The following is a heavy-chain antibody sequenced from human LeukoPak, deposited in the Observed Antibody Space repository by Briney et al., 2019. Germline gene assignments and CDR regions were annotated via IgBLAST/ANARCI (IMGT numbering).Heavy chain of an antibody. CDR2: ISSSSSYI. Sequence: PGGPLRLSCAASGFSFSSNFMTWVRQAPGKGLEWVSSISSSSSYIHYADTVKGRFTISRDNAKNSLYLQMNSLRAEDTALYYCARDYDGYCSGGSCKGGMDVWGQGTTVTVSS. V-gene: IGHV3-21*01. J-gene: IGHJ6*02. CDR3: ARDYDGYCSGGSCKGGMDV. D-gene: IGHD2-15*01. CDR1: GFSFSSNF.